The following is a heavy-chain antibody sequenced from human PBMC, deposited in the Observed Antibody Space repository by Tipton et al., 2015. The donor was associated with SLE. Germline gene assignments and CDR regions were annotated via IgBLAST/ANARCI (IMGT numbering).Heavy chain of an antibody. V-gene: IGHV1-18*01. CDR3: ARAGYYDSSGYYYYFDY. CDR1: GFDFSNSG. D-gene: IGHD3-22*01. Sequence: QSGPEVKTPGASVKVSCKTSGFDFSNSGISWVRQAPGQGLEWMGWISGYDGKTNSIQKFQGRVTMTTDTSTSTAYMELRSLRSDDTAVYYCARAGYYDSSGYYYYFDYWGQGTLVTVSS. J-gene: IGHJ4*02. CDR2: ISGYDGKT.